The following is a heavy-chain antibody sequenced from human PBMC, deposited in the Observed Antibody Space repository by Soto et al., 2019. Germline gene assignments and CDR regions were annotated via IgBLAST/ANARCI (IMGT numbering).Heavy chain of an antibody. D-gene: IGHD3-22*01. CDR3: ARIQGAYWGIVEDDS. Sequence: QVTLKESGPVLVKPTETLTLTCTVSGFSLSNARMGVSWIRQPPGKALEWLAHIFSNDEKSYSTSLKSRLTTSKAPSKSQVVLTMTHMDPVDTAPYYCARIQGAYWGIVEDDSWGQGTLVTVSS. CDR2: IFSNDEK. V-gene: IGHV2-26*01. CDR1: GFSLSNARMG. J-gene: IGHJ5*01.